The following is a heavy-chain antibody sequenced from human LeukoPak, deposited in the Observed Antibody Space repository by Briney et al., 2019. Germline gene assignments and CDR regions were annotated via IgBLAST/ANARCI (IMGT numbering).Heavy chain of an antibody. CDR1: GFTFSSYS. Sequence: GGSPRLSCAASGFTFSSYSMNWVRQAPGRGLEWVSSISSNSAYIYYADSVKGRFTISRDNAKNSLYLQMNSLRAEDTAVYYCARDGSMISIAVSGQDYWGQGTLVTVSS. J-gene: IGHJ4*02. V-gene: IGHV3-21*01. D-gene: IGHD6-19*01. CDR3: ARDGSMISIAVSGQDY. CDR2: ISSNSAYI.